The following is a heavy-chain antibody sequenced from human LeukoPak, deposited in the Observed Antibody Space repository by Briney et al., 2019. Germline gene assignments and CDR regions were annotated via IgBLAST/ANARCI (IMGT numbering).Heavy chain of an antibody. CDR3: ARNKAVGPTLLDY. CDR2: IQQDGSEK. CDR1: GFTFSGYW. V-gene: IGHV3-7*01. D-gene: IGHD1-26*01. Sequence: PGGSLRLSCAASGFTFSGYWMSWVRQAPGKGLEWVANIQQDGSEKYFVDSVGGRFTISRDNAKNSLYLEMNSLRAEDTAVYYCARNKAVGPTLLDYWRQGTLVTVSS. J-gene: IGHJ4*02.